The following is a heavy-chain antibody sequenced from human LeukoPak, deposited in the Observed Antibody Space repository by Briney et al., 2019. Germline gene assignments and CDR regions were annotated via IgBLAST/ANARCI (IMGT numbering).Heavy chain of an antibody. V-gene: IGHV1-2*02. CDR2: INPNSGGT. CDR1: GYTFTGYY. CDR3: ARAGIVAAGTLLYYYYYMDV. J-gene: IGHJ6*03. Sequence: ASVKVSCKASGYTFTGYYMHWVRQAPGQGLEWMGWINPNSGGTNYAQKFQGRVTMTRDTSISTAYMELSRLRSDDTAVYYCARAGIVAAGTLLYYYYYMDVWGKGTTVTISS. D-gene: IGHD6-13*01.